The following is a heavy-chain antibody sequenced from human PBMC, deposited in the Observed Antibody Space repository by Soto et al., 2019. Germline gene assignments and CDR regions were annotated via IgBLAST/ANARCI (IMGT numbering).Heavy chain of an antibody. CDR3: ARDPHSYGDYGLDY. D-gene: IGHD4-17*01. J-gene: IGHJ4*02. Sequence: SVKVSCKASGGTFSSYTISWVRQAPGQGLEWMGRIIPILGIANYAQKFQGRVTITADKSTSTAYMELSSLRSEDTAVYYCARDPHSYGDYGLDYWGQGTLVTVSS. CDR2: IIPILGIA. CDR1: GGTFSSYT. V-gene: IGHV1-69*04.